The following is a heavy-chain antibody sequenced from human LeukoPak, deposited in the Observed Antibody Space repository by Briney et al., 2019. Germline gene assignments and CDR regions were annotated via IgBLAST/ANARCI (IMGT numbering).Heavy chain of an antibody. CDR1: GGSISSYY. CDR3: ARVQAYGGKGYFDY. D-gene: IGHD4-23*01. CDR2: IYYSGST. Sequence: SETLSLTCTVSGGSISSYYWSWIRQPPGKGLEWIGYIYYSGSTNYNPSLKSRVTISVDTSKNQFSLKLSSVTAADTAVYYCARVQAYGGKGYFDYWGQGTVVTVSS. V-gene: IGHV4-59*01. J-gene: IGHJ4*02.